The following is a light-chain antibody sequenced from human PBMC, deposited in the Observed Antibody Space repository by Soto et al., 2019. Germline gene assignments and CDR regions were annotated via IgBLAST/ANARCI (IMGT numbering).Light chain of an antibody. J-gene: IGKJ2*01. CDR2: SAS. CDR3: HQYGSSLGT. Sequence: DIRVSQSPPSLSASVGDTITLTCRSSQYISNYLNWYQHKPGEAPKLLIYSASTLQIGVPDRFSGSGSGTDFTLTISRLEPEDFAVYYCHQYGSSLGTFGQGTKVDIK. V-gene: IGKV1-39*01. CDR1: QYISNY.